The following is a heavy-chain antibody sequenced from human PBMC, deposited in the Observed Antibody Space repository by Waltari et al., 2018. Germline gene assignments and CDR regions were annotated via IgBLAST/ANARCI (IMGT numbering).Heavy chain of an antibody. Sequence: EVLLLESGGGLVQPGGSLRLSCAASRFTFSTYSMIWVRQAPGKGLEWVSTISGTGSSTYYADSVKCRFTISRDNSKNTLYLQMNSLRAEDTAIYYCAKGQYYYGSGSYEDYWGQGTLVTVSS. CDR1: RFTFSTYS. J-gene: IGHJ4*02. D-gene: IGHD3-10*01. V-gene: IGHV3-23*01. CDR2: ISGTGSST. CDR3: AKGQYYYGSGSYEDY.